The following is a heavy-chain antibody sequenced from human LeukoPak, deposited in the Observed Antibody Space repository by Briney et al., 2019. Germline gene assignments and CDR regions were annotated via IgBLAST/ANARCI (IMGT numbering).Heavy chain of an antibody. Sequence: GGSLRLSCAASGFTFSSHEMNWVRQAPGKGLEWVSYISSSGSTIYYADSVKGRFTISRDNAKNSLYLQMNSLRAEDTAVYYCARVAVVAFDIWGQGTMVTVSS. D-gene: IGHD2-21*01. CDR1: GFTFSSHE. CDR2: ISSSGSTI. J-gene: IGHJ3*02. CDR3: ARVAVVAFDI. V-gene: IGHV3-48*03.